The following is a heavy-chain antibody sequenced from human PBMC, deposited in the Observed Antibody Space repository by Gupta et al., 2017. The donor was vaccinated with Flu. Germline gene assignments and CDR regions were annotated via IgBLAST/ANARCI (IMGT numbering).Heavy chain of an antibody. V-gene: IGHV3-23*01. J-gene: IGHJ4*02. Sequence: KGLEWVSAISGSGGSTYYADSVKGRFTISRDNSKNTLYLQMNSLRAEDTAVYYCAKDLVYYYDSSGPTPFDYWGQGTLVTVSS. CDR3: AKDLVYYYDSSGPTPFDY. CDR2: ISGSGGST. D-gene: IGHD3-22*01.